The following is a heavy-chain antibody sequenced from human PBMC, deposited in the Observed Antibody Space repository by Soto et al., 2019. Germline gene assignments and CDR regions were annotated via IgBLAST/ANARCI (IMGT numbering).Heavy chain of an antibody. Sequence: ASVKVSCKASGYTFTSYGISWVRHAPGQVLEWMGWISAYNGNTNYAQKLQGRVTMTTDTSTSTAYMELRSLRSDDTAVYYCARDFRRKSYSSGFIDYWGQGTLVTVSS. V-gene: IGHV1-18*01. CDR3: ARDFRRKSYSSGFIDY. J-gene: IGHJ4*02. CDR2: ISAYNGNT. D-gene: IGHD6-19*01. CDR1: GYTFTSYG.